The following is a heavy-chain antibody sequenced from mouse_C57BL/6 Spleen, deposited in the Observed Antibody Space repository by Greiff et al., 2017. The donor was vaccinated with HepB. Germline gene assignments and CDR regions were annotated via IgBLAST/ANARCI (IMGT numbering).Heavy chain of an antibody. CDR1: GYAFSSSW. V-gene: IGHV1-82*01. D-gene: IGHD1-1*01. J-gene: IGHJ2*01. CDR3: AKGDSSPDYFDY. Sequence: VKLVESGPELVKPGASVKISCKASGYAFSSSWMNWVKQRPGKGLEWIGRIYPGDGDTNYNGKFKGKATLTADKSSSTAYMQLSSLTSEDSAVYFCAKGDSSPDYFDYWGQGTTLTVSS. CDR2: IYPGDGDT.